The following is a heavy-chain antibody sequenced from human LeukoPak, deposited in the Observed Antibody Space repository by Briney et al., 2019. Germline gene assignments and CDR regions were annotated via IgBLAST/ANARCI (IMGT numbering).Heavy chain of an antibody. CDR2: ISGSGGST. CDR3: AKQFLWFGELSHFDY. V-gene: IGHV3-23*01. D-gene: IGHD3-10*01. Sequence: SCKASGYTFTSYGMSWVRQAPGKGLEWVSAISGSGGSTYYADSVKGRFTISRDNSKNTLYVQMNSLRAEDTAVYYCAKQFLWFGELSHFDYWGQGTLVTVSS. CDR1: GYTFTSYG. J-gene: IGHJ4*02.